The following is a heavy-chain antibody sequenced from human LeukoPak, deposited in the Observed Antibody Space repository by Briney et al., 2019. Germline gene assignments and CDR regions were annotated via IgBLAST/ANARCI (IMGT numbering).Heavy chain of an antibody. CDR1: GGSLSSSSYY. V-gene: IGHV4-39*01. CDR3: ASQVGHYVYDAFDI. J-gene: IGHJ3*02. CDR2: IYYSGST. Sequence: SETLSLTCTVSGGSLSSSSYYWGWVRQPPGKGLEWIGSIYYSGSTYYNPSLKSRVTISVDTSKNQFSLKLSSVTAADTAVYYCASQVGHYVYDAFDIWGQGTMVTVSS. D-gene: IGHD3-16*01.